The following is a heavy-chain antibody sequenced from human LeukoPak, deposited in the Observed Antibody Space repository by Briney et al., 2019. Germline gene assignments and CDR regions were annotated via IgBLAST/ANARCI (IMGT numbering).Heavy chain of an antibody. V-gene: IGHV3-30*02. J-gene: IGHJ4*02. CDR2: IQYDGSNK. CDR3: AKPILSGSYATFDY. D-gene: IGHD1-26*01. CDR1: GFTFSSYG. Sequence: GGSLRLSCAASGFTFSSYGMHWVRQAPGKGLEWVAFIQYDGSNKYYADSVKGRFTISRDNSKNTLYLQMNSLRAEDTAVYYCAKPILSGSYATFDYWGQGTLVTVSS.